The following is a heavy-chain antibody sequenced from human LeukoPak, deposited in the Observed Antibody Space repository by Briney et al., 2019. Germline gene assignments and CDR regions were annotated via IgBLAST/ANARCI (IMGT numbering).Heavy chain of an antibody. Sequence: PSETLSLTCTVSGGSINSYYWSWIRQPPGKGLEWIGYIYYSGSTKYNPSLKSRVTISVDTSKNHFSLKLSSVTAADTAVYYCARQPLGKCSSGSCPASFDYWGQGILVTVSS. J-gene: IGHJ4*02. V-gene: IGHV4-59*08. D-gene: IGHD2-15*01. CDR3: ARQPLGKCSSGSCPASFDY. CDR1: GGSINSYY. CDR2: IYYSGST.